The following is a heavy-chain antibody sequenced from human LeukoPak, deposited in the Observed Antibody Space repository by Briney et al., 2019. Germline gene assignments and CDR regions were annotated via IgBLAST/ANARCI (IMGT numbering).Heavy chain of an antibody. CDR3: ARDLYYYGSGGPYYYYMDV. J-gene: IGHJ6*03. D-gene: IGHD3-10*01. CDR2: IYTSGST. Sequence: NPSETLSLTCTVSGGSISSSSYYWSWIRQPAGKGLEWIGRIYTSGSTNYNPSLKSRVTISVDTSKNQFSLKLSSVTAADTAVYYCARDLYYYGSGGPYYYYMDVWGKGTTVTVSS. CDR1: GGSISSSSYY. V-gene: IGHV4-61*02.